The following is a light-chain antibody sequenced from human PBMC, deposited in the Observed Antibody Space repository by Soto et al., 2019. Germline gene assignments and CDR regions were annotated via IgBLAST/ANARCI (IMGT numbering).Light chain of an antibody. Sequence: QSVLTQPPSVSGAPGQRVTISCTGCSSNIGAGYDVHWYQQLPGTAPKLLIYGNSNRPSGVPDRFSGSKSGTSASLAITGLQAEDEADYYCQSYDSSLSALVVFGGGTKLTVL. CDR3: QSYDSSLSALVV. J-gene: IGLJ2*01. CDR2: GNS. CDR1: SSNIGAGYD. V-gene: IGLV1-40*01.